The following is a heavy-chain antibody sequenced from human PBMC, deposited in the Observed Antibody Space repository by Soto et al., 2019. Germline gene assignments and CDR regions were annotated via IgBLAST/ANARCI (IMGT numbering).Heavy chain of an antibody. Sequence: GGSLRLSCAASGFTFSDYYMSWIRQAPGKGLEWVSYISSSGSTIYYADSVKGRFTISRDNAKNSLYLQMNSLRAEDTAVYHCARTFSSSSGSYGMDVWGQGTTVTVSS. CDR3: ARTFSSSSGSYGMDV. J-gene: IGHJ6*02. CDR2: ISSSGSTI. V-gene: IGHV3-11*01. CDR1: GFTFSDYY. D-gene: IGHD6-6*01.